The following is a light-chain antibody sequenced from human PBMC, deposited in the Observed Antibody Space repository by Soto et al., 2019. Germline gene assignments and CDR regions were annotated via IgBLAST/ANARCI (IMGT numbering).Light chain of an antibody. J-gene: IGLJ2*01. CDR1: TGAVTSASY. CDR2: STN. CDR3: LLFYSDSHLGVV. Sequence: QAVVTQEPSLTVSPGGTVTLTCASSTGAVTSASYPNWFQQQPGQAPRALIFSTNNKHSWTPARFSGSLLGGKAALTLSGVQPEDEANYYCLLFYSDSHLGVVFGGGTKVTVL. V-gene: IGLV7-43*01.